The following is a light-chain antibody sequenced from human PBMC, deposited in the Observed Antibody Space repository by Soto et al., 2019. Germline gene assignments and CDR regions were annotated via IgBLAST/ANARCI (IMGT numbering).Light chain of an antibody. Sequence: QSVLTQPPSVSGAPGQRVTFSCTGSSSNIGAGYEVHWYQQLPGTAPKLLIYGNSNRPSGVPDRFSGSKTGTSASLAITGLQAEDEADYYCQSYDSSLSGSEVFGGGTKLTVL. CDR2: GNS. CDR1: SSNIGAGYE. V-gene: IGLV1-40*01. CDR3: QSYDSSLSGSEV. J-gene: IGLJ2*01.